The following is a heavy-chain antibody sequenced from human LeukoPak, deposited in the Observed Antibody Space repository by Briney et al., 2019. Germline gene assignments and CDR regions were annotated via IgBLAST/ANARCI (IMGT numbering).Heavy chain of an antibody. CDR1: GFSFNTNS. Sequence: GGSLRLSCAASGFSFNTNSMNWVRQSPGKGLEWVSSISSGSSHIHYADSMKGRFTISRDNAKNSLYLQMSSLRAEDTAMYYCVRVSLDDDYYDSPVQGAFELWGQGTMVTVSS. CDR3: VRVSLDDDYYDSPVQGAFEL. CDR2: ISSGSSHI. D-gene: IGHD3-22*01. V-gene: IGHV3-21*06. J-gene: IGHJ3*01.